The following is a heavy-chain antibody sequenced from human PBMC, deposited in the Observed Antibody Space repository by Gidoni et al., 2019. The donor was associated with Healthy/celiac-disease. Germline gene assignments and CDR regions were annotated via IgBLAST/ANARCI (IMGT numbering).Heavy chain of an antibody. CDR3: ARHNRWLPGPNFDY. V-gene: IGHV4-59*08. CDR1: GGSISSYY. CDR2: IYYSGST. J-gene: IGHJ4*02. D-gene: IGHD6-19*01. Sequence: QVQLQESGPGLVKPSETMSLTCTVAGGSISSYYCRWIRQPPGKGLEWIGYIYYSGSTNYNPSLKSRVTISVDTSKNQFSLKLSSVTAADTAVYYCARHNRWLPGPNFDYWGQGTLVTVSS.